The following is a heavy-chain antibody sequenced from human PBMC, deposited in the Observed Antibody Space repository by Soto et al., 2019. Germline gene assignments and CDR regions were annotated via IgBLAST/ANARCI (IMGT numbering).Heavy chain of an antibody. D-gene: IGHD3-22*01. V-gene: IGHV3-30-3*01. CDR2: ISYDGSNK. Sequence: QVHLVESGGGVVQPGRSLRLSCAASGFSFRSYAMLWVRQAPGKGLEWVAVISYDGSNKYYADSVKGRFTISRDNSKNTLYLQMNSLRAEDTAEYYCARGSVYYPDYWAQGTLVTVSS. J-gene: IGHJ4*02. CDR1: GFSFRSYA. CDR3: ARGSVYYPDY.